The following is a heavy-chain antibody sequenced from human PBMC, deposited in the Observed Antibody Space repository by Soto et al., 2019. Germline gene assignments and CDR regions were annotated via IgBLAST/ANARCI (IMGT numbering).Heavy chain of an antibody. CDR1: GFTFRNYP. Sequence: GGSLRLSCAASGFTFRNYPMSWVRQAPGKGLEWVSVISGSGGSTYYADSVKGRFSISRDNSKNTLYLQMNSLRAEDTAIYYCARKGPPRDAFDIWGQGTMVTVSS. V-gene: IGHV3-23*01. CDR3: ARKGPPRDAFDI. J-gene: IGHJ3*02. CDR2: ISGSGGST.